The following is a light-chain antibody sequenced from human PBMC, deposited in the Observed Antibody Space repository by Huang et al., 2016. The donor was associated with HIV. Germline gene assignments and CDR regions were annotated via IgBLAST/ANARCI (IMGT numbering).Light chain of an antibody. CDR3: QQYNNWPQT. CDR1: QSVSSN. CDR2: GAS. V-gene: IGKV3-15*01. Sequence: EIVMTQSPATLSVSPGERANLSCRASQSVSSNLAWYQQKPGQAPRLLIYGASTRATDIPARFSGSESGTEFTLTISSLQSEDFAVYYCQQYNNWPQTFGQGTKVEIK. J-gene: IGKJ1*01.